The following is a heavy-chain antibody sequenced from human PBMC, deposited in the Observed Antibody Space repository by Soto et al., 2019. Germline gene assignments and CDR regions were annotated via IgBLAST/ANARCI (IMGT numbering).Heavy chain of an antibody. Sequence: ERLCRSCAVSGGSFTSDNWWAWVRQPPGQGVEWRVGIYRTGSTNYNPSLKSRVTKSLDKSENHFSLKVTSLTAADTAVYCCAGRDPGTTVDYWGQGTLVTVSS. CDR3: AGRDPGTTVDY. D-gene: IGHD1-7*01. V-gene: IGHV4-4*01. CDR2: IYRTGST. CDR1: GGSFTSDNW. J-gene: IGHJ4*02.